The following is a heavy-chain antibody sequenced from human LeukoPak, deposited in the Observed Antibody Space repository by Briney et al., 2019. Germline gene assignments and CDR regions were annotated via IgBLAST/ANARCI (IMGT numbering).Heavy chain of an antibody. J-gene: IGHJ4*02. CDR2: ISYDGSNK. CDR3: ARDLVYYGSGSPYYFDY. CDR1: GFTFSSYA. V-gene: IGHV3-30-3*01. Sequence: GGSLRLSCAASGFTFSSYAMHWVRQAPGKGLEWVAVISYDGSNKYYADSVKGRFTISRDNSKNTLYLQMNSLRAEDTAVYYCARDLVYYGSGSPYYFDYWGQGTLVTVSS. D-gene: IGHD3-10*01.